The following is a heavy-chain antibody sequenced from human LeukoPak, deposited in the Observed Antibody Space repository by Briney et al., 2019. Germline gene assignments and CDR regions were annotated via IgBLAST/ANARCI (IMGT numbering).Heavy chain of an antibody. J-gene: IGHJ6*02. V-gene: IGHV1-69*13. CDR2: IIPIFGTA. CDR3: ARDQGLILRSPGINGPLDV. Sequence: SVKVSCKASGGTFISYAISWVRQAPGQGLEWMGGIIPIFGTANYAQKFQGRVTITADESTSTAYMELSSLRSEDTAAYYCARDQGLILRSPGINGPLDVWGQGTTVTVSS. D-gene: IGHD2-8*01. CDR1: GGTFISYA.